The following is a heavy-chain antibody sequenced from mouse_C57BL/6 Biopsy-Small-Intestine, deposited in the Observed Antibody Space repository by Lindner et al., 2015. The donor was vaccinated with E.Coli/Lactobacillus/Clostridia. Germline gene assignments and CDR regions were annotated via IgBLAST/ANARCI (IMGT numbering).Heavy chain of an antibody. D-gene: IGHD1-1*01. CDR3: ARDLHYYGSSRGAMDY. Sequence: VQLQESGPELVKPGASVKISCKASGYAFSSSWMNWMKQRPGKGLEWIGRIYPGDGDTNYNGKFKGKATLTADKSSSTAYMQLSSLTSEDSAVYFCARDLHYYGSSRGAMDYWGQGTSVTVSS. J-gene: IGHJ4*01. CDR1: GYAFSSSW. V-gene: IGHV1-82*01. CDR2: IYPGDGDT.